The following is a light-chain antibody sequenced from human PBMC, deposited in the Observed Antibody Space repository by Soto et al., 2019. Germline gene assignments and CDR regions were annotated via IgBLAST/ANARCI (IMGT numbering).Light chain of an antibody. CDR1: SSDVGGYSY. V-gene: IGLV2-11*01. Sequence: QSVMTQPSSVSGSPGPSVTISCIGTSSDVGGYSYVSWYQQHPGKAPKLMVYDVNKLPSGVPDRLSGSKSGNTASLTISGLQAEYGADYYCYSYAGSYTSVFGSGTKVPAL. CDR2: DVN. J-gene: IGLJ1*01. CDR3: YSYAGSYTSV.